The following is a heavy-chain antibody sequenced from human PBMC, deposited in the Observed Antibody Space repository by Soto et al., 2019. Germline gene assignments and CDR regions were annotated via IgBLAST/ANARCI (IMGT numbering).Heavy chain of an antibody. J-gene: IGHJ3*02. V-gene: IGHV4-30-4*01. Sequence: SETLSLTCTVSGGSISSGDYYWSWIRQPPGKGLEWIGYIYYSGSTYYNPSLKSRVTISVDTSKNQFSLKLSSVTAADTAVYYCARDKGEEGTMIVGDHGAFDIWGQGTMVTVSS. D-gene: IGHD3-22*01. CDR3: ARDKGEEGTMIVGDHGAFDI. CDR2: IYYSGST. CDR1: GGSISSGDYY.